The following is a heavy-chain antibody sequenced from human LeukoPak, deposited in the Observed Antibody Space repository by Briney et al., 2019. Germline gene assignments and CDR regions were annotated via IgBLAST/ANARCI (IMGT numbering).Heavy chain of an antibody. CDR1: GFTFSSYS. CDR2: ISSSSSYI. Sequence: GGSLRLSCAASGFTFSSYSMNWVRQAPGKGLEWVSSISSSSSYIYYADSVKGRFTISRDNAKNSLYLQMNSLRAEDTAAYYCARAASTRRGFLEWSLRAFDIWGQGTMVTVSS. CDR3: ARAASTRRGFLEWSLRAFDI. V-gene: IGHV3-21*01. J-gene: IGHJ3*02. D-gene: IGHD3-3*01.